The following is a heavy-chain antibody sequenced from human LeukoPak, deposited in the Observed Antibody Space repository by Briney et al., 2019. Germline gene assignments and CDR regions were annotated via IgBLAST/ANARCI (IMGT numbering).Heavy chain of an antibody. CDR2: INHSGYT. D-gene: IGHD4-11*01. V-gene: IGHV4-34*01. Sequence: SETLSLTCAVSGVSFNDYYWSWVRQPPGKGLEWVGEINHSGYTNDSPSLKSRVTLSIDTSRKQLSLTLSSVPVEDTGIYYCTRMTTGHDYWGQGTLVTVSS. CDR1: GVSFNDYY. J-gene: IGHJ4*02. CDR3: TRMTTGHDY.